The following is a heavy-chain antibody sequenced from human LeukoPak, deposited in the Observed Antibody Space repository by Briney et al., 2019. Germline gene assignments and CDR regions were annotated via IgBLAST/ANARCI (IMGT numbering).Heavy chain of an antibody. CDR1: AGSISSSTYY. Sequence: SETLSLTCSVSAGSISSSTYYWGWIRQPPGKGLEWIGSIYYSGSTYYNPSLKSRVTISVDTSKNQFSLKLSSVTAADTAVYYCARSYCGGDCYSSSPDAFDIWGQGTMVTVSS. D-gene: IGHD2-21*02. CDR3: ARSYCGGDCYSSSPDAFDI. J-gene: IGHJ3*02. V-gene: IGHV4-39*01. CDR2: IYYSGST.